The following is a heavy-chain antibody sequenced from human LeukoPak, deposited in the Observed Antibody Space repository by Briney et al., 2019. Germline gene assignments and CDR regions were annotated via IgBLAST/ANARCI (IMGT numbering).Heavy chain of an antibody. CDR2: IKEDGTER. V-gene: IGHV3-7*01. CDR1: GFTFSDFW. D-gene: IGHD6-13*01. Sequence: GGSLRLSCATSGFTFSDFWLTWVRQAPGKGLEWVASIKEDGTERHYVDFVEGRFAVSRDNAKKSMFLQMNDLRAEDTAVYYCARDLGLGSSWFLFDPWGQGTLVTVSS. CDR3: ARDLGLGSSWFLFDP. J-gene: IGHJ5*02.